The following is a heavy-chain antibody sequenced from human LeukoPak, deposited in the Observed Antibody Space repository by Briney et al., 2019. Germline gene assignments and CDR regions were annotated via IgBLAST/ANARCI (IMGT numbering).Heavy chain of an antibody. CDR1: GFTFSSYA. D-gene: IGHD6-19*01. V-gene: IGHV4-39*01. CDR3: ASSPSIAVAGIDY. Sequence: GSLRLSCAASGFTFSSYAMSWVRQAPGKGLEWIGSIYYSGSTYYNPSLKSRVTISVDTSKNQFSLKLSSVTAADTAVYYCASSPSIAVAGIDYWGQGTLVTVSS. J-gene: IGHJ4*02. CDR2: IYYSGST.